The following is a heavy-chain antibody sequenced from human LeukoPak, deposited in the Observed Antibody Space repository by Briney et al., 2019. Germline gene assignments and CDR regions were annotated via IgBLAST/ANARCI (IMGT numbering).Heavy chain of an antibody. CDR3: ARVYYSSSYDYWYFDL. V-gene: IGHV4-34*01. J-gene: IGHJ2*01. CDR2: IYYSGNT. CDR1: GGSFSGYY. Sequence: SETLSLTCAVYGGSFSGYYWGWIRQPPGKGLEWIGSIYYSGNTYYNPSLKSRVTISVDTSKNQFSLKLSSVTAADTAVYYCARVYYSSSYDYWYFDLWGRGTLVTVSS. D-gene: IGHD6-13*01.